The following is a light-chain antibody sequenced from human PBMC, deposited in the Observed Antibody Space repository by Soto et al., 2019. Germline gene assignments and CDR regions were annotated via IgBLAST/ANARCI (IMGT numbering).Light chain of an antibody. CDR1: QSITSTY. CDR3: QQYNSWPPTT. V-gene: IGKV3-20*01. CDR2: GVS. J-gene: IGKJ5*01. Sequence: EIVLTQTPGTLSLSPGERVTLSCRASQSITSTYLAWYQQKPGQAPRLLIYGVSSRATGVPDRFSGGGSGTEFTLTISSLQSEDFVVYYCQQYNSWPPTTFGQATRLEIK.